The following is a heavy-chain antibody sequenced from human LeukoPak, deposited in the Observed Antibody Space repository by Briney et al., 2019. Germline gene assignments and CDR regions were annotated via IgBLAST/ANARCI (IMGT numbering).Heavy chain of an antibody. CDR1: GFAFSSYS. J-gene: IGHJ3*02. V-gene: IGHV3-21*01. Sequence: GGSLRLSCAASGFAFSSYSMNWVRQAPGKGLEWVSSISSSSSYIYYADSVKGRFTISRDNAKNSLYLQMNRLRAEDTAVYYCARSFYDFLNGPYEEAFDMWGQGTMATVSS. CDR3: ARSFYDFLNGPYEEAFDM. CDR2: ISSSSSYI. D-gene: IGHD3-3*01.